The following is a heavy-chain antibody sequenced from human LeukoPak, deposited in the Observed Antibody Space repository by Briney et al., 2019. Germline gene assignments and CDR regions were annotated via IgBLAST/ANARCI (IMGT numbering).Heavy chain of an antibody. CDR1: GFTVSSHY. CDR3: ARAPQRYCSSTSCSYYYYYYGMDV. J-gene: IGHJ6*02. CDR2: IYSGGST. D-gene: IGHD2-2*01. Sequence: GGSLRLSCAASGFTVSSHYMSWVRQAPGKGLEWVSVIYSGGSTYYADSVKGRFTISIHNSKNTLYLQMNSLRAEDTAVYYCARAPQRYCSSTSCSYYYYYYGMDVWGQGTTVTVSS. V-gene: IGHV3-53*04.